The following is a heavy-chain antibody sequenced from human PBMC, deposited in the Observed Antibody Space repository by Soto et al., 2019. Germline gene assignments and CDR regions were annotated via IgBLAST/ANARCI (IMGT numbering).Heavy chain of an antibody. Sequence: QVQLVQSGAEVKKPGASVKVSCKVSGYTLTELSMHWVRQAPGKGLEWMGGFDPEAVETIYAQKFQGRVTMTEDTSTDTADMELSSLTSEDTAVYYCATAYAVATIGNDAFDIWGQGTMVTVSS. J-gene: IGHJ3*02. CDR2: FDPEAVET. D-gene: IGHD5-12*01. CDR3: ATAYAVATIGNDAFDI. CDR1: GYTLTELS. V-gene: IGHV1-24*01.